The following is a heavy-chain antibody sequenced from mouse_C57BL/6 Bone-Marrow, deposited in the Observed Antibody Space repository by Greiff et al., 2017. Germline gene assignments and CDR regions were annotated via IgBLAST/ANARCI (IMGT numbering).Heavy chain of an antibody. Sequence: QVQLQQSGAELVKPGASVKLSCKASGYTFTSYWMHWVKQRPGQGLEWIGMIHPNSGSTNYNEKFKSKATLTVDKSSSTAYMQLSSLTSEDSAVYYCARYYYGSSYGYAMDYWGQGTSVTVSS. CDR2: IHPNSGST. D-gene: IGHD1-1*01. CDR1: GYTFTSYW. J-gene: IGHJ4*01. V-gene: IGHV1-64*01. CDR3: ARYYYGSSYGYAMDY.